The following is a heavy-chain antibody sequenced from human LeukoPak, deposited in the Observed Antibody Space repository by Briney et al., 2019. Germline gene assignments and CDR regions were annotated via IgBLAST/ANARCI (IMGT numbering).Heavy chain of an antibody. V-gene: IGHV1-2*02. J-gene: IGHJ3*02. CDR2: INPNSGGT. Sequence: ASVKVSCKASGYTFTGYYMHWVRQAPGQGVEWMGWINPNSGGTNYAQKFQGRVTMTRDTSISTAYMELSRLRSDDTAVYYCASIGRGGRERDDAFDIWGQGTMVTVSS. CDR3: ASIGRGGRERDDAFDI. D-gene: IGHD3-10*01. CDR1: GYTFTGYY.